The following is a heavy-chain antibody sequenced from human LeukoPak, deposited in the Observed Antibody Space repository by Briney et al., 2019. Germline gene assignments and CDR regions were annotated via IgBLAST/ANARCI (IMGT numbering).Heavy chain of an antibody. J-gene: IGHJ6*03. CDR3: AKAPGGFLEWNYYMDV. V-gene: IGHV3-23*01. CDR1: GFTFSSYV. Sequence: GGSLRLSCAASGFTFSSYVMSWVRQAPGKGLEWVSAISGSGSTYYADSVKGRFTISRDNSKNTLYLQMNSLRTEDTAVYYCAKAPGGFLEWNYYMDVWGKGTTVTVSS. CDR2: ISGSGST. D-gene: IGHD3-3*01.